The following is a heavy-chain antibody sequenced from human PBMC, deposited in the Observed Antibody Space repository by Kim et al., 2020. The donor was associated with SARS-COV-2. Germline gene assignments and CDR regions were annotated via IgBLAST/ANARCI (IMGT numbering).Heavy chain of an antibody. CDR3: AKNSGYDYAFDY. V-gene: IGHV3-9*01. CDR2: I. D-gene: IGHD5-12*01. J-gene: IGHJ4*02. Sequence: IDYADSVKGRFTISRDNAKNSLYLQMNSLRAEDTAFYYCAKNSGYDYAFDYWGQGPLVTVSS.